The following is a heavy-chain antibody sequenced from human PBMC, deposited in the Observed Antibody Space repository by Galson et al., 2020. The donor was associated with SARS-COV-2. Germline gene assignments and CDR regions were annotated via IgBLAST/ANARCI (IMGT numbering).Heavy chain of an antibody. CDR3: ARHEGGYSGYNCAAS. J-gene: IGHJ5*02. CDR1: GYTFTNYW. CDR2: IYPSDSDT. D-gene: IGHD5-12*01. Sequence: GESLKISCKGFGYTFTNYWIAWVRQRPGKGLEWMGIIYPSDSDTMYGPAFQDQVTISADKSLNTAYLQWNSLRALDSAMYFCARHEGGYSGYNCAASWGQGTQVAVSS. V-gene: IGHV5-51*01.